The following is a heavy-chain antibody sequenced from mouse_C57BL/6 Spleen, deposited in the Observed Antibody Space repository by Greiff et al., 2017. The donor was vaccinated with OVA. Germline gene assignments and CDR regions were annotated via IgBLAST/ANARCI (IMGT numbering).Heavy chain of an antibody. V-gene: IGHV1-26*01. D-gene: IGHD4-1*01. CDR1: GYTFTDYY. Sequence: VQLQQSGPELVKPGASVKISCKASGYTFTDYYMNWVKQSHGKSLEWIGDINPNNGGTSYNQKFKGKATLTVDKSSSTAYMELRSLTSEDSAVYYCARSWDVGYFDYWGQGTTLTVSS. CDR2: INPNNGGT. CDR3: ARSWDVGYFDY. J-gene: IGHJ2*01.